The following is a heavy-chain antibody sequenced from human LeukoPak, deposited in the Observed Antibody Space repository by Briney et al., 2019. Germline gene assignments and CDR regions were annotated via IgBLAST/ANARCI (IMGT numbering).Heavy chain of an antibody. CDR2: IYYGGST. V-gene: IGHV4-30-4*07. CDR3: ARGTVTTWWYFDL. Sequence: PSETLSLTCAVSGGSISSGGYSWSWIRQPPGKGLEWIGYIYYGGSTYYNPSLKSRVTISVDTSKNQFSLKLSSVTAADTAVYYCARGTVTTWWYFDLWGRGTLVTVSS. CDR1: GGSISSGGYS. D-gene: IGHD4-17*01. J-gene: IGHJ2*01.